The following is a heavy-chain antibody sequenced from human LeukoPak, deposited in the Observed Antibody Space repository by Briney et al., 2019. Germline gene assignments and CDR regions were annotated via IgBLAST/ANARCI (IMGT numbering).Heavy chain of an antibody. J-gene: IGHJ3*02. V-gene: IGHV3-48*04. CDR1: GFTFSSYN. CDR2: ISSSGSTI. CDR3: ARVGSYRGAFDI. D-gene: IGHD1-26*01. Sequence: PGGSLRLSCAASGFTFSSYNMNWVRQAPGKGLEWVSYISSSGSTIYYADSVKGRFTISRDNAKNSLYLQMNSLRAEDTAVYYCARVGSYRGAFDIWGQGTMVTVSS.